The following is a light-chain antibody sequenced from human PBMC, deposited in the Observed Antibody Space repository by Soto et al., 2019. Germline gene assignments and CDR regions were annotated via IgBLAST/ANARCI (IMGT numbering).Light chain of an antibody. J-gene: IGKJ2*01. CDR1: QSVSSR. CDR3: PAVTAFLLSR. V-gene: IGKV3-20*01. CDR2: GAS. Sequence: GERATLACRASQSVSSRLAWYQQKPGQAPRLLISGASSRATGIPDRFGGSGSWTDFTLTISCLEPADFGMCYWPAVTAFLLSRFG.